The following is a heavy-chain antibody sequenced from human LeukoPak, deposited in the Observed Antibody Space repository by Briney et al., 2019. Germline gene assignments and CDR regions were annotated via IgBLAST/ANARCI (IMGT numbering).Heavy chain of an antibody. CDR1: VYTFTIYF. D-gene: IGHD4-17*01. V-gene: IGHV1-46*01. J-gene: IGHJ4*02. CDR3: AARLRYYFDY. Sequence: ASVKVACKASVYTFTIYFMHWLRQTPGQGIEWMGIINPSGGSTSYAQKFQGRVTMTRDMSTSTVYMELSSLRSEDTAVYYCAARLRYYFDYWGPGTLVSVST. CDR2: INPSGGST.